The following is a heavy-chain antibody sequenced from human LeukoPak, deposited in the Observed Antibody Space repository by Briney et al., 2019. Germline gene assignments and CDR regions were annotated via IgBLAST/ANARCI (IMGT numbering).Heavy chain of an antibody. CDR2: ITSSSSYI. V-gene: IGHV3-21*06. CDR3: ARDPYSGNYGAYYYYYMDV. Sequence: PGGSLRLSCAASGFTFSSYGMTWVRQAPGKGLEWVSSITSSSSYIYYADSVKGRFTISRDNAKNSLYLQMDSLRVEDTAEYYCARDPYSGNYGAYYYYYMDVWGKRTTVTVSS. D-gene: IGHD1-26*01. J-gene: IGHJ6*03. CDR1: GFTFSSYG.